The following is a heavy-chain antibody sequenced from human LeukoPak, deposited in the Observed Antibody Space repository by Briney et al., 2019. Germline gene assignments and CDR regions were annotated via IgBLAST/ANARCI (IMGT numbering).Heavy chain of an antibody. V-gene: IGHV3-21*01. CDR2: ISSGSGYI. J-gene: IGHJ5*02. CDR1: GFTLSDYA. Sequence: GGSLRLSCAASGFTLSDYAMNWVRQAPGKGLEWVSSISSGSGYIYYADSVKGRFTISRDNAKNSLYLQMNSLRAEDTAVYYCARDMNPGDDRWFDPWGQGTLVTVSS. D-gene: IGHD7-27*01. CDR3: ARDMNPGDDRWFDP.